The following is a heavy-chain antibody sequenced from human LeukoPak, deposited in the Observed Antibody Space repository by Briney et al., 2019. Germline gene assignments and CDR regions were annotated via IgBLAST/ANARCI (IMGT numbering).Heavy chain of an antibody. J-gene: IGHJ4*02. D-gene: IGHD5-12*01. CDR2: ISSTGGTA. CDR1: GFIFSGYW. V-gene: IGHV3-23*01. CDR3: ARGPSGYHNT. Sequence: GGSLRLSCAASGFIFSGYWMHWVRQAPGKGLEWVSAISSTGGTAYYADSVKGRFTISRDNSKNTLYLQMNSLRAEDTAVYYCARGPSGYHNTGGQGTLVTVSS.